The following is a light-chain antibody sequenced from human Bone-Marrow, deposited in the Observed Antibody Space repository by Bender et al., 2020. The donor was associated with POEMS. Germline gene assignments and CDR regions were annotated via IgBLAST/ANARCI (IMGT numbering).Light chain of an antibody. CDR2: QDT. Sequence: SYEVTQPPSVSVSPGQPASITCSGDDLGDKYVAWYQQKPGQSPVLVIYQDTKRPSGIPERFSGSNSGNIATLTISGTQAMDEADYYCQAWDTYSVIFGGGTKLTVL. V-gene: IGLV3-1*01. CDR1: DLGDKY. J-gene: IGLJ2*01. CDR3: QAWDTYSVI.